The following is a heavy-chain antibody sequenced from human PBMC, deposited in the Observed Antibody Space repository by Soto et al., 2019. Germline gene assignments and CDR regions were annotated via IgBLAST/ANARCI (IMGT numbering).Heavy chain of an antibody. CDR2: ISYDGSSE. D-gene: IGHD6-19*01. J-gene: IGHJ3*02. Sequence: PGGSLRLSCVASGITFGSRAMSWVRQAPGEGLEWVAFISYDGSSEYYTESVKGRFTISRDNPKSTMYLQMNSLRAEDTAVYFCAKDLGMWRVFRADAFDIWGQGTMVTVSS. V-gene: IGHV3-30*18. CDR1: GITFGSRA. CDR3: AKDLGMWRVFRADAFDI.